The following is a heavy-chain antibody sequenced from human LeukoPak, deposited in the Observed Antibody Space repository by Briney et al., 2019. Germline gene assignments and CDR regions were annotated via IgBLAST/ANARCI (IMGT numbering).Heavy chain of an antibody. Sequence: GGSLRLSCVASGFTFDDYAMYWVRHTPGKGLEWVSGISWNSGRIDYADSVKGRFTVSRDNANNSLDLQMHSLRAEDTAVYYCASDPHSAAANWFDPWGQGTLVTVSS. V-gene: IGHV3-9*01. J-gene: IGHJ5*02. CDR2: ISWNSGRI. CDR3: ASDPHSAAANWFDP. CDR1: GFTFDDYA. D-gene: IGHD6-13*01.